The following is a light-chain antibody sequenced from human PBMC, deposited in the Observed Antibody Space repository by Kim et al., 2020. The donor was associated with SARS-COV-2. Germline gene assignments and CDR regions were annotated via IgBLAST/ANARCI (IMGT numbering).Light chain of an antibody. CDR3: QAWDNNAAI. CDR2: QDI. V-gene: IGLV3-1*01. Sequence: VSPGQPATIPCSGDNLGGRYVSWYQQRPGQTPWLVMYQDIERPSGIPDRFSGSNSGNTATLTISGTQAMDEADYYCQAWDNNAAIFGGGTQLTVL. J-gene: IGLJ2*01. CDR1: NLGGRY.